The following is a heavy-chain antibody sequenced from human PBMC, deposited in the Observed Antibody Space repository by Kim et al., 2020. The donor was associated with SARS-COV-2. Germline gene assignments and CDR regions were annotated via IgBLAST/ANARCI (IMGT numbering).Heavy chain of an antibody. CDR2: INHSGST. Sequence: SETLSLTCAVYGGSFSGYYWSWIRQPPGKGLEWIGEINHSGSTNYNPSLKSRVTISVDTSKNQFSLKLSSVTAADTAVYYCARVCIAVAGRYYYYGMDVWGQGTTVTVSS. CDR3: ARVCIAVAGRYYYYGMDV. CDR1: GGSFSGYY. V-gene: IGHV4-34*01. D-gene: IGHD6-19*01. J-gene: IGHJ6*02.